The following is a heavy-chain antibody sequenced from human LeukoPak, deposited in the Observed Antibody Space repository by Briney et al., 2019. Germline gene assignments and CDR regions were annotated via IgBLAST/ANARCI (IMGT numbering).Heavy chain of an antibody. D-gene: IGHD1-26*01. J-gene: IGHJ1*01. V-gene: IGHV4-39*01. CDR3: AGSGSYSDGNFQH. CDR2: IYYSGST. CDR1: GGSISSSSYY. Sequence: SETLSLTCTVSGGSISSSSYYWGWLRQPPGKGLEWIGSIYYSGSTYYNPSLKSRATISVDTSKNQFSLKLNSVTAADTAVYYCAGSGSYSDGNFQHWGQGTLVTVSS.